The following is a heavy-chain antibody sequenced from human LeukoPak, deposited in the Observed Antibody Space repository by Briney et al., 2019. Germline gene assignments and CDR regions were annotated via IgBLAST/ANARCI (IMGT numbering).Heavy chain of an antibody. V-gene: IGHV3-7*04. CDR2: IKPDGHET. CDR1: GFTFSTYW. J-gene: IGHJ4*02. D-gene: IGHD3-10*01. Sequence: GGSLRLSCAASGFTFSTYWMTWVRQAPGKGLEWVGSIKPDGHETYFGDSVKGRFTISRDNAQNSLYLQMSSLRAEDTALYYCARDYYASGSHDYWGQGTLVTVSS. CDR3: ARDYYASGSHDY.